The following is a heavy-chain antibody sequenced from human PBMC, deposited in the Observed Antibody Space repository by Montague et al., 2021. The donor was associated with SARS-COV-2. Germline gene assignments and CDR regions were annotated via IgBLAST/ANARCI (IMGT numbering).Heavy chain of an antibody. V-gene: IGHV4-59*08. CDR2: IYYCLRT. D-gene: IGHD3-9*01. Sequence: SETLSLTCAFTDGSISSYFSRSTRKPPGEALALIWLIYYCLRTNFTPSLKSRVTITVDTSKNQYSLQLSSVTASDTAVYYCARRYGDGTGYHYMDSWGQG. CDR1: DGSISSYF. J-gene: IGHJ4*02. CDR3: ARRYGDGTGYHYMDS.